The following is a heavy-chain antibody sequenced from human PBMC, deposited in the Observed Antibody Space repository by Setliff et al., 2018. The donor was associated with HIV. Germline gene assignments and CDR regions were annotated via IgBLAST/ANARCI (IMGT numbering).Heavy chain of an antibody. J-gene: IGHJ3*01. CDR2: ILPTSGGP. CDR3: TRVRFGGTFDAFDV. Sequence: ASVKVSCKASGYTFTPFGLSGVRQAPGQGLEWMGRILPTSGGPLYAQKFQDRISLIRDTSTKTVYMELSSLRPEDTAVYYCTRVRFGGTFDAFDVWGQGTMVTVSS. D-gene: IGHD3-16*01. CDR1: GYTFTPFG. V-gene: IGHV1-46*03.